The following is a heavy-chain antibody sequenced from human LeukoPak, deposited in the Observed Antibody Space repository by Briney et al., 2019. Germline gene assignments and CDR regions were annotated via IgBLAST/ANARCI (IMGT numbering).Heavy chain of an antibody. CDR3: ARVMGTHCSSTSCFETGDYYYGMDV. CDR1: GGSISSYY. Sequence: SETLSLTCTVSGGSISSYYWSWIRQPPGKGLEWIGYIYYSGSTNYNPSLKSRVTISVDTSKNQFSLKLSSVTAADTAVYYCARVMGTHCSSTSCFETGDYYYGMDVWGQGTTVTVSS. V-gene: IGHV4-59*01. CDR2: IYYSGST. D-gene: IGHD2-2*01. J-gene: IGHJ6*02.